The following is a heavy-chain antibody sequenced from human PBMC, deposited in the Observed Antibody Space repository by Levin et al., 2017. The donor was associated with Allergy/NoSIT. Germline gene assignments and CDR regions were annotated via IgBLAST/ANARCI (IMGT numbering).Heavy chain of an antibody. CDR2: ISTYNGNT. CDR3: ARDPCSGGSCYSDYCDY. D-gene: IGHD2-15*01. CDR1: GYTFISYG. J-gene: IGHJ4*02. V-gene: IGHV1-18*01. Sequence: GASVKVSCKASGYTFISYGISWVRQAPGQGLEWMGWISTYNGNTNYAQKFQGGRVTMTRDTSTSTAYMELESLRSDDTAVYYCARDPCSGGSCYSDYCDYWGQGTLVTVSS.